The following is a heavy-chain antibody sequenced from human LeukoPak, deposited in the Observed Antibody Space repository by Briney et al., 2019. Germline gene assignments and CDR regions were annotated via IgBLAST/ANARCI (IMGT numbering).Heavy chain of an antibody. CDR3: ARGVGRTWSFDH. Sequence: GGSMRLSCPASGFSFSDYYMSWIRQAPGRGLEWDSHVSSSNNYKKYADSVKGRFTISRDNAKNSLFLQMNSLRAEDTAVYYCARGVGRTWSFDHWGQGTLVTVAS. CDR2: VSSSNNYK. J-gene: IGHJ4*02. CDR1: GFSFSDYY. D-gene: IGHD3-10*01. V-gene: IGHV3-11*05.